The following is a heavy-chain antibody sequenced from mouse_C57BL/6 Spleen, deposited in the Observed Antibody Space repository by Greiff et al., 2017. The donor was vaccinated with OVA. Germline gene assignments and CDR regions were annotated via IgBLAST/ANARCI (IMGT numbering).Heavy chain of an antibody. CDR3: ARERAYYSNYGAMDY. CDR1: GYTFTSYW. D-gene: IGHD2-5*01. CDR2: IHPNSGST. V-gene: IGHV1-64*01. J-gene: IGHJ4*01. Sequence: VQLQQSGAELVKPGASVTLSCKASGYTFTSYWMHWVKQRPGQGLEWIGMIHPNSGSTNYNEKFKSKATLTVDKSSSTAYMQLSSLTSEDSAVYYCARERAYYSNYGAMDYWGQGTSVTVAS.